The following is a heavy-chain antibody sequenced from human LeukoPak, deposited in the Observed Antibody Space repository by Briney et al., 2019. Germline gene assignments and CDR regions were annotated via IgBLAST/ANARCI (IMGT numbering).Heavy chain of an antibody. Sequence: GASVKVSCKASGYTFTSYGISWVRQAPGQGLQWMGWISGYIGSTNYARKFQGRVSMTTDTSTSTVYVELRSLRSDGTAVYYCARVGHRDEDYFDYWGQGTLVTVSS. CDR2: ISGYIGST. D-gene: IGHD5-24*01. CDR3: ARVGHRDEDYFDY. V-gene: IGHV1-18*01. J-gene: IGHJ4*02. CDR1: GYTFTSYG.